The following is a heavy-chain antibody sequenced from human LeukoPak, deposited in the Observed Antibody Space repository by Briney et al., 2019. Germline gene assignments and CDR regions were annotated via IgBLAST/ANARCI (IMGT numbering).Heavy chain of an antibody. Sequence: GASVKVSCTASGYTFTSYGISWVRQAPGQGLEWMGWISAYNGNTNYAQKLQGRVTMTTDTSTSTAYMELRSLRSDDTAVYYCARGTDYGDYIDYFDYWGQGTLVTVSS. CDR2: ISAYNGNT. CDR1: GYTFTSYG. D-gene: IGHD4-17*01. V-gene: IGHV1-18*01. J-gene: IGHJ4*02. CDR3: ARGTDYGDYIDYFDY.